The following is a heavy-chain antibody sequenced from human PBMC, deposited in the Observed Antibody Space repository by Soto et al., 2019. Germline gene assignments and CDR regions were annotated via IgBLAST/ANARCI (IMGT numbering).Heavy chain of an antibody. V-gene: IGHV1-3*01. D-gene: IGHD5-18*01. CDR2: LNPDTGNT. Sequence: QVQLVQTGAELKKPGASVNISCTASGFTFSDNLINWVRQVPGQGLEWMGWLNPDTGNTRYSETFQGRVTISRHPSASIAYLELSGLETEDTALYFCARDIQSVGPRAKDAFAVWVQGTMITVSS. J-gene: IGHJ3*01. CDR1: GFTFSDNL. CDR3: ARDIQSVGPRAKDAFAV.